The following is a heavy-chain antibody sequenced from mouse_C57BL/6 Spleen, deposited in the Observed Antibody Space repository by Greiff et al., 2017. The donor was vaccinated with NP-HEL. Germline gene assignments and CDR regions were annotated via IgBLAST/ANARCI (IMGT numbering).Heavy chain of an antibody. Sequence: EVKLMESGGGLVKPGGSLKLSCAASGFTFSSYTMSWVRQTPEKRLEWVATISGGGGNTYYPDSVKGRFTISRDNAKNTLYLQMSSLRSEDTALYYCARQGYYGSSYVRAMDYWGQGTSVTVSS. CDR1: GFTFSSYT. D-gene: IGHD1-1*01. J-gene: IGHJ4*01. CDR2: ISGGGGNT. CDR3: ARQGYYGSSYVRAMDY. V-gene: IGHV5-9*01.